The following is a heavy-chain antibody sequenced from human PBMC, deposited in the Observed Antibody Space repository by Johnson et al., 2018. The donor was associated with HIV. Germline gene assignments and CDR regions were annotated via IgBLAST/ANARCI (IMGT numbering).Heavy chain of an antibody. CDR3: ARACRDGYTCDAFDI. CDR2: LFSGGSI. CDR1: GFTVSSYY. Sequence: QLLESGGGLIQPGGSLRLSCAASGFTVSSYYMSWVRQAPGKGLEWVSVLFSGGSIYFADSVKGRFTISRDNSKNTLYLQMNSLRAEDTAVYYCARACRDGYTCDAFDIWGQGTMVTVSS. V-gene: IGHV3-53*01. D-gene: IGHD5-24*01. J-gene: IGHJ3*02.